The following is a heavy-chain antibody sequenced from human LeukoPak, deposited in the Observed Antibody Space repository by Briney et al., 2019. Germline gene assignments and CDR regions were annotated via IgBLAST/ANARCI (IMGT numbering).Heavy chain of an antibody. Sequence: ASVKVSCKASGYTFTSYGISWVRQAPGQGLEWMGWISAYNGSTNYAQKLQGRVTMTTDTSTSTAYMELRSLRSDDTAVYYCARVPQGSSWPYYFDYWDQGTLVTVSS. CDR1: GYTFTSYG. CDR3: ARVPQGSSWPYYFDY. D-gene: IGHD6-13*01. V-gene: IGHV1-18*01. CDR2: ISAYNGST. J-gene: IGHJ4*02.